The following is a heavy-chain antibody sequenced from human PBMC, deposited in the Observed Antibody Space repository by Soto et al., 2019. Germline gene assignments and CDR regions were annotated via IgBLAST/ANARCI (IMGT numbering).Heavy chain of an antibody. J-gene: IGHJ4*02. Sequence: QVQLQESGPGLLKPSQTLSLTCIVSGGSISSGCYWWSWIRQHTGKGLEWVGYIYYSGSTYHTPFSKSRTTMAVDTSKNYCALNPSSITAADTALYYCARGGRRVILTGYYFDYWGQGTLVTVSS. CDR1: GGSISSGCYW. V-gene: IGHV4-31*03. D-gene: IGHD3-9*01. CDR3: ARGGRRVILTGYYFDY. CDR2: IYYSGST.